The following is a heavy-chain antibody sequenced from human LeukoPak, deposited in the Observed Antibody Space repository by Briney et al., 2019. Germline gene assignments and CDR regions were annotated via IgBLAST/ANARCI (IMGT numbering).Heavy chain of an antibody. J-gene: IGHJ4*02. CDR3: AKAGRSGGHYFDY. D-gene: IGHD6-25*01. CDR1: GFTFSSYG. V-gene: IGHV3-30*18. CDR2: ISYDGSNK. Sequence: PGGSLRLSCAASGFTFSSYGMHWVRQAPGKGLEWVAVISYDGSNKYYADSVKGRFTISRDNSKNTLYLQMNSLRAEDTAVYYCAKAGRSGGHYFDYRGQGTLVTVSS.